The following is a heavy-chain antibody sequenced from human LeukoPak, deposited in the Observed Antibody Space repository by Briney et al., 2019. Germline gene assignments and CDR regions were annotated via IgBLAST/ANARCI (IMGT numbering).Heavy chain of an antibody. J-gene: IGHJ6*03. CDR3: ARNSSGNYLEYYYSYMEV. D-gene: IGHD6-19*01. V-gene: IGHV4-39*02. CDR2: IYYSGST. Sequence: SETLSLTCTVSGGSISSSSYYWGWIRQPPGKGLEWIGSIYYSGSTYYNPSLKSRVTISVDTSKNHFSLKLSSVTAADTAVYYCARNSSGNYLEYYYSYMEVWGKGTTVTVSS. CDR1: GGSISSSSYY.